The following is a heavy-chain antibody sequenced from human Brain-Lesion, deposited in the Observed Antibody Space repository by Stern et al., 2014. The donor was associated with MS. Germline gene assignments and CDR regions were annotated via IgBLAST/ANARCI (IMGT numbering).Heavy chain of an antibody. CDR1: GGSVSSTSYA. CDR2: IYYSGNT. V-gene: IGHV4-39*01. CDR3: AGEEDIRYCSGGSCTGNWFDP. Sequence: QVQLVESGPGLVKPSETLSLTCTVAGGSVSSTSYAWAWIRQPPGKGLEGIGTIYYSGNTYYRPSPKRRLTITLDKYQNQFSLQLRSVTAADTAVYYCAGEEDIRYCSGGSCTGNWFDPWGQGTLVTVSS. J-gene: IGHJ5*02. D-gene: IGHD2-15*01.